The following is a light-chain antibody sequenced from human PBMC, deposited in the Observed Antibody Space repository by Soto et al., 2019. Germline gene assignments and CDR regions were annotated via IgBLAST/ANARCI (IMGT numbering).Light chain of an antibody. CDR2: AAS. CDR1: QDISSW. V-gene: IGKV1-27*01. J-gene: IGKJ3*01. Sequence: DIQMTQSPSSVSASVGDRVTITCRASQDISSWVAWYQQKPGKAPKLLISAASTLQSGVPSRFSGSGSGTDFTLTISSLQPEDVATYYCQKYNSALFTFGPGTKVDIK. CDR3: QKYNSALFT.